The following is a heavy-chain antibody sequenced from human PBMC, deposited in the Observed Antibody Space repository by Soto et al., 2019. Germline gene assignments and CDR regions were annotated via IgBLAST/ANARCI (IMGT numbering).Heavy chain of an antibody. CDR1: GDSVSSNNVA. V-gene: IGHV6-1*01. D-gene: IGHD5-18*01. Sequence: QVQLQQSGPGLVKPSQTLSLTCAISGDSVSSNNVAWNWVRQSPSRGREWLGKTYYTSKWNYDYAVSVKSRISVAPDTSTNQFSLQVNFVTPEDTAVYYCARGRNSAFDYWGQGTLVTVSS. CDR2: TYYTSKWNY. J-gene: IGHJ4*02. CDR3: ARGRNSAFDY.